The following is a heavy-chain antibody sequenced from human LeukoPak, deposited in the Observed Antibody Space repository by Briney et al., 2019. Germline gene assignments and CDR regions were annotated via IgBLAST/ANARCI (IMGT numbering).Heavy chain of an antibody. J-gene: IGHJ4*02. Sequence: SETLSLTCTVSGGSISSYYWSWIRQPAGKGLEWIGRIYTSGSTNYNPSLKSRVTMSVDTSKNQFSLKLSSVTAADTAVYYCARDSAYYDFWSGYYYYFDYWGQGTLVTVSS. D-gene: IGHD3-3*01. V-gene: IGHV4-4*07. CDR3: ARDSAYYDFWSGYYYYFDY. CDR1: GGSISSYY. CDR2: IYTSGST.